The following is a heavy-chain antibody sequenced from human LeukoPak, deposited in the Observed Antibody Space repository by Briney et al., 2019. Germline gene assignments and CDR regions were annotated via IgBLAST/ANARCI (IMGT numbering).Heavy chain of an antibody. Sequence: GASVKVSCKASGYTFTGHYIHWVRQATGQGLEWTGWINPNGGGTNYAQKFQGRVTMTRDTSITTAYMELSRLRSDDTAVYYCARGGGTVFGVINDWGQGTLVTVSS. CDR1: GYTFTGHY. J-gene: IGHJ4*02. D-gene: IGHD3-3*01. V-gene: IGHV1-2*02. CDR2: INPNGGGT. CDR3: ARGGGTVFGVIND.